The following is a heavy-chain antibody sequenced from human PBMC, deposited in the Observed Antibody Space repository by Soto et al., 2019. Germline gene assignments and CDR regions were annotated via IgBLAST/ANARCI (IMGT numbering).Heavy chain of an antibody. Sequence: QVQLVQSGTEVKKPGASVKVSCKASGYTFTSYDINWVRQATGQGLEWMRWMNPNSGNTGYAQKFQGRVTMTRNTYRCSVYRELSSLSFVATSLYFCVRGYEGHYDFWRFDTWGQGTLVTVSS. J-gene: IGHJ5*02. D-gene: IGHD3-3*01. CDR2: MNPNSGNT. CDR3: VRGYEGHYDFWRFDT. V-gene: IGHV1-8*01. CDR1: GYTFTSYD.